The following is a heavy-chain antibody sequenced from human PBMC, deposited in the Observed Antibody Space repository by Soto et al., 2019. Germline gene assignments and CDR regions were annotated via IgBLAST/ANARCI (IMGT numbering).Heavy chain of an antibody. Sequence: TLSLTCTVSGDSISSDGYHWSWIRQSPGKGLEWIGYIYNGGRTFYRPSLESRINMSLDATKNSYSLRLTSVTAADTAVYYCARAPVGMDSINFFDHWGQGILVTVSS. V-gene: IGHV4-30-4*01. CDR2: IYNGGRT. D-gene: IGHD2-8*01. J-gene: IGHJ4*02. CDR1: GDSISSDGYH. CDR3: ARAPVGMDSINFFDH.